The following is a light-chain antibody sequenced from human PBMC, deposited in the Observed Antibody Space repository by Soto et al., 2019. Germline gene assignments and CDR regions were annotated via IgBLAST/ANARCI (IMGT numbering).Light chain of an antibody. CDR2: DAS. CDR1: QSVSSY. CDR3: QQRSNWPPIT. J-gene: IGKJ5*01. Sequence: EIVLTQSPATLSLSPGERATLSCRASQSVSSYLAWYQQKPGQAPRLLNYDASNRATGIPARFSGSGSGTDFPLTISSLEPEDFAVYYCQQRSNWPPITLGQGTRLEIK. V-gene: IGKV3-11*01.